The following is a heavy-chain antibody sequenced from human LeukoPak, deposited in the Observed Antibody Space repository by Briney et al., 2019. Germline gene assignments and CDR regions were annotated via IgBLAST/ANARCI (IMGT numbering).Heavy chain of an antibody. D-gene: IGHD5-18*01. Sequence: PGGSLRLSCAASGFTFNYYEMNWVRQAPGKGLEWVANIKQDGSETYYVDSVKGRFTISRDNAKNSLYLQMNSLRDEDTAVYYCARGGSGYSYGKIDSWGQGILVTVSS. CDR1: GFTFNYYE. CDR2: IKQDGSET. J-gene: IGHJ4*02. V-gene: IGHV3-7*01. CDR3: ARGGSGYSYGKIDS.